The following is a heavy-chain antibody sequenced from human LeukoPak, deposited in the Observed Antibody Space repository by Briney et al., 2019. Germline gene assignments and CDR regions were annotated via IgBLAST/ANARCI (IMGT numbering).Heavy chain of an antibody. V-gene: IGHV6-1*01. D-gene: IGHD3-9*01. Sequence: SQTLSLTCAISGDGVSSNSAAWNWIRQSPSRGLEWLGRTYYRSKWYNDYAVSVKSRITINPDTSKNQFSLQLNSVTPEDTAVYYCARAVGYDILTGYYTTPYYFDYWGQGTLVTVSS. J-gene: IGHJ4*02. CDR1: GDGVSSNSAA. CDR2: TYYRSKWYN. CDR3: ARAVGYDILTGYYTTPYYFDY.